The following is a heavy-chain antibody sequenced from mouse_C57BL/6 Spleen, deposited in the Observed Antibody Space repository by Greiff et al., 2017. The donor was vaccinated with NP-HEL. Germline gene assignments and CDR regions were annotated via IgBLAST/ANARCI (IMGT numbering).Heavy chain of an antibody. CDR2: IDPEDGDT. J-gene: IGHJ4*01. Sequence: EVQLQQSGAELVRPGASVKLSCTASGFNIKDYYMHWVKQRPEQGLEWIGRIDPEDGDTEYAPKFQGKATMTADTSSNTAYLQLSSLTSEDSAVYYCARTSNYSYYYAMDYWGQGTSVTVSS. CDR1: GFNIKDYY. CDR3: ARTSNYSYYYAMDY. V-gene: IGHV14-1*01. D-gene: IGHD2-5*01.